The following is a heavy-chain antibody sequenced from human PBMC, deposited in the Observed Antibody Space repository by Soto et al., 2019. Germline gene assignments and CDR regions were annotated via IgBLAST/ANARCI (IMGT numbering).Heavy chain of an antibody. J-gene: IGHJ6*02. V-gene: IGHV3-9*01. Sequence: EVQLVESGGGLVQPGRSQRLSCAASGFSFEDYGMHWVRQAPGKGLEWVSSISWNSRNLAYADSVKGRFTVSRDNAKNSLYLQRNSLRPADTALYYCAKDIARYQLVLITEGMDVWGQGTTVTVSS. D-gene: IGHD3-10*01. CDR3: AKDIARYQLVLITEGMDV. CDR2: ISWNSRNL. CDR1: GFSFEDYG.